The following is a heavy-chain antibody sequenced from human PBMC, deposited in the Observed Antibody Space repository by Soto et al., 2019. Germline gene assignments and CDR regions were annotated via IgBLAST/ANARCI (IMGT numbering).Heavy chain of an antibody. V-gene: IGHV4-59*01. Sequence: PSETLSLTCTVSGGSISSYYWSWIRQPPGKGLEWIGYIYYSGSTNYNPSLKSRVTISVDTSKNQFSLKLSSVTAADTAVYYCARGYCSSNRCYSSAFDIWGQGTMVTVSS. D-gene: IGHD2-2*01. J-gene: IGHJ3*02. CDR3: ARGYCSSNRCYSSAFDI. CDR2: IYYSGST. CDR1: GGSISSYY.